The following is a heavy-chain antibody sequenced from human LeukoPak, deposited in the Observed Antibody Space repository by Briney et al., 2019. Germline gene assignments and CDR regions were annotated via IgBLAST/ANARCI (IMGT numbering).Heavy chain of an antibody. CDR1: GGSFSGYY. V-gene: IGHV4-34*01. J-gene: IGHJ4*02. Sequence: SETLSLTCAVYGGSFSGYYWSWIRQPPGKGLEWIGEINHSGSTNYNPSLKSRVTISVDTSKNQFSLKLSSVTAADTAVYYCALVPNCSSTSCSDYWGQGTLVTASS. CDR2: INHSGST. D-gene: IGHD2-2*01. CDR3: ALVPNCSSTSCSDY.